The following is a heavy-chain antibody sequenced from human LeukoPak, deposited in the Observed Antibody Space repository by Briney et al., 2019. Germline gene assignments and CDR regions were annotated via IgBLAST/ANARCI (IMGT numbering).Heavy chain of an antibody. Sequence: PSETLSLTCTVSGGSISSSNFYWGWIRQPPGKGLEWIGSIYYSGSTYYNPSLKSRVTISVDTSKNQFSLKLSSVTAADTAVYYCARETVADTGVNYWGQGTLVTVSS. D-gene: IGHD6-19*01. V-gene: IGHV4-39*07. CDR3: ARETVADTGVNY. CDR2: IYYSGST. J-gene: IGHJ4*02. CDR1: GGSISSSNFY.